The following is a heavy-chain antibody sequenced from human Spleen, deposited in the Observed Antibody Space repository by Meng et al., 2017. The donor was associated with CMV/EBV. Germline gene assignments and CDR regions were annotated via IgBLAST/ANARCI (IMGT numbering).Heavy chain of an antibody. J-gene: IGHJ4*02. CDR1: GYTFISYG. Sequence: QVQLVQSGAEVEKPGASVKVSCNASGYTFISYGISWVRQATGQGLEWMGWISAYNGNTNYAQKLQGRVTMTTDTSTSTAYMELRSLRSDDTAVYYCARAPGDSSSWYAIDYWGQGTLVTVSS. CDR2: ISAYNGNT. D-gene: IGHD6-13*01. CDR3: ARAPGDSSSWYAIDY. V-gene: IGHV1-18*01.